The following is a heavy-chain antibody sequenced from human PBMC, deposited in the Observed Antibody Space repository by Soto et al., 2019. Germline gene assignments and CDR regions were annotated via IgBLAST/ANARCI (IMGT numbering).Heavy chain of an antibody. D-gene: IGHD3-22*01. CDR1: GFTFTSSA. CDR3: ATPKYYYDSSGPVGAFDI. CDR2: IVVGSGNT. Sequence: ASVKVSCKASGFTFTSSAVQWVRQARGQRREWIGWIVVGSGNTNYAQKFQERVTITRDMSTSTAYMELSSLRSEDTAVYYCATPKYYYDSSGPVGAFDIWGQGTMVTVSS. V-gene: IGHV1-58*01. J-gene: IGHJ3*02.